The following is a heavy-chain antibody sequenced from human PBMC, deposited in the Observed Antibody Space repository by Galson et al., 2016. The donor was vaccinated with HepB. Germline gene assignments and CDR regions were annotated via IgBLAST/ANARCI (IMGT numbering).Heavy chain of an antibody. D-gene: IGHD3-9*01. CDR3: AKSGILAGYSAFDY. CDR1: GFTFRIYS. Sequence: SLRLSCAASGFTFRIYSMSWVRQAPGKGMEWVSAISSSADSICYADSVKGRFTISRDNSKNTVYLQMNSLRPEDTAVYYCAKSGILAGYSAFDYWGQGTLVTVSS. V-gene: IGHV3-23*01. CDR2: ISSSADSI. J-gene: IGHJ4*02.